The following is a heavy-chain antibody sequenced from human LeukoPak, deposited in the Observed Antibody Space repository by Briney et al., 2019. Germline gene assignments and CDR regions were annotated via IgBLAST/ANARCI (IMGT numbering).Heavy chain of an antibody. J-gene: IGHJ4*02. D-gene: IGHD2-2*01. CDR3: ARGNPSLNIVVVPAALYYFDY. CDR2: TNHSGST. Sequence: PSETLSLTCAVYGGSFSGYYWSWIRQPPGKGLEWIGETNHSGSTNYNPSLKSRVTISLDTSKNQFSLKLSSVTAADTAVYYCARGNPSLNIVVVPAALYYFDYWGQGTLVTVSS. V-gene: IGHV4-34*01. CDR1: GGSFSGYY.